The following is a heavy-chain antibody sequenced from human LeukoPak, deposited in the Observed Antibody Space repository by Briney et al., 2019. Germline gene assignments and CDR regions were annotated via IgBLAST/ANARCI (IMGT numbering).Heavy chain of an antibody. CDR1: GGSFSGYY. D-gene: IGHD3-3*01. CDR2: INHSGST. CDR3: ARHGRFLEWLLVGEYFDY. V-gene: IGHV4-34*01. Sequence: SETLSLTCAVYGGSFSGYYWSWIRQPPGKGLEWIGEINHSGSTYYNPSLKSRVTISVDTSKNQFSPKLSSVTAADTAVYYCARHGRFLEWLLVGEYFDYWGQGTLVTVSS. J-gene: IGHJ4*02.